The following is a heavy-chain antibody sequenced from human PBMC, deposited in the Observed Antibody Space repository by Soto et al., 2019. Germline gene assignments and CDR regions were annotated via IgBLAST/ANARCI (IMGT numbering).Heavy chain of an antibody. V-gene: IGHV4-59*01. Sequence: SETLSLTCTVSGGSISGSSWNWIRQSPGKGLEWLCYVYDTGSTNYSPSLRSRVSISVDTSKNEFSLRLSSVTAADTAVYFCARSVAVPGAHFDYWGQGTQVTVSS. D-gene: IGHD6-19*01. CDR1: GGSISGSS. CDR3: ARSVAVPGAHFDY. J-gene: IGHJ4*02. CDR2: VYDTGST.